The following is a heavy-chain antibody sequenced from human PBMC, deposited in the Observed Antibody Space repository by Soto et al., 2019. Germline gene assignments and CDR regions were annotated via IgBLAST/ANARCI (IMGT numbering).Heavy chain of an antibody. Sequence: QVQLVESGGGLVKPGGSLRLSCAASGFTFSDYYMSWIRQAPGKGLEWVSDISSSGSTIYYADSVKGRFTISRDNAKNSLYLQMTGLRAEDPAVYYCARVDIAVAGPEPHHYSDDYLDVWGKGTTVPVSS. J-gene: IGHJ6*03. CDR3: ARVDIAVAGPEPHHYSDDYLDV. CDR2: ISSSGSTI. D-gene: IGHD6-19*01. CDR1: GFTFSDYY. V-gene: IGHV3-11*01.